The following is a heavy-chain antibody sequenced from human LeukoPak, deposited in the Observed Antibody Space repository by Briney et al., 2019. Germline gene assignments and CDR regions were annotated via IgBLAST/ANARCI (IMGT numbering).Heavy chain of an antibody. CDR3: ARVSPTVTTLSFGYFDY. CDR2: ISGSGGSI. CDR1: GFTFSNYA. J-gene: IGHJ4*02. V-gene: IGHV3-23*01. D-gene: IGHD4-17*01. Sequence: PGGSLRLSCAAFGFTFSNYAMSWVRQAPGEGLQWIATISGSGGSIYYADSVKGRFTISRDNSKNTLYLQMNSLRAEDTAVYYCARVSPTVTTLSFGYFDYWGQGTLVTVSS.